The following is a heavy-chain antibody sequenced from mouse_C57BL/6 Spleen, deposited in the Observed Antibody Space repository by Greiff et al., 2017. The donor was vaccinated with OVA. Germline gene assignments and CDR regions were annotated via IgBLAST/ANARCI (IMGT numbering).Heavy chain of an antibody. Sequence: EVKLMESGPGLVKPSQSLSLTCSVTGYSITSGYYWNWIRQFPGNKLEWMGYISYDGSNNYNPSLKNRISITRDTSKNQFFLKLNSVTTEDTATYYCARERGGSGLAYWGQGTLVTVSA. CDR1: GYSITSGYY. CDR2: ISYDGSN. D-gene: IGHD3-2*02. J-gene: IGHJ3*01. CDR3: ARERGGSGLAY. V-gene: IGHV3-6*01.